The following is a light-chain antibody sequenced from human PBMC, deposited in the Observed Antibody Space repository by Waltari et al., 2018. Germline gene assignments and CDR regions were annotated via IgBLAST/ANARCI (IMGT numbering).Light chain of an antibody. Sequence: DIQMTQSPSSLSASVGDRVTITCRASQGISSWLAWYQQKPGKAPKVLIYDTSNLESGVPSRFSGSGSGTEFTLTISSLQADDFASYYCQQYNSYPWTFGQGTKVEIK. CDR3: QQYNSYPWT. CDR2: DTS. CDR1: QGISSW. V-gene: IGKV1-5*01. J-gene: IGKJ1*01.